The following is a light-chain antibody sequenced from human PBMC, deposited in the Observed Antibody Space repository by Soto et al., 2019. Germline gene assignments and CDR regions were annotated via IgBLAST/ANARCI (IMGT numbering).Light chain of an antibody. CDR3: QQYDTSPQT. Sequence: EVVLTQSPVTLSLSPGERATLSCRASQSVNSNYLAWYQQKPGQAPRLLIYGTSSRATGIPDRFSGSGSGTDFTLTISRLEPEDFAVYYCQQYDTSPQTFGQGTKVEIK. CDR1: QSVNSNY. CDR2: GTS. V-gene: IGKV3-20*01. J-gene: IGKJ1*01.